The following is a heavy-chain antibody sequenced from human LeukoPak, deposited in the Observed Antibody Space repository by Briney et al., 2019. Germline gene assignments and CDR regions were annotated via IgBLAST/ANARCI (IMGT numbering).Heavy chain of an antibody. CDR3: ARGQYYDFWSGSPFDP. V-gene: IGHV4-34*01. CDR2: INHSGST. D-gene: IGHD3-3*01. J-gene: IGHJ5*02. Sequence: PGGSLRLSCAASGFTFSSYSMNWVRQPPGKGLEWIGEINHSGSTNYNPSLKSRVTISVDTSKNQFSLKLSSVTAADTAVYYCARGQYYDFWSGSPFDPWGQGTLVTVSS. CDR1: GFTFSSYS.